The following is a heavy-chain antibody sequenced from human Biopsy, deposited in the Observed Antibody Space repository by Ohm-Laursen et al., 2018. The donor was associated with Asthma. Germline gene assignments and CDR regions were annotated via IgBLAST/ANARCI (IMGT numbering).Heavy chain of an antibody. V-gene: IGHV4-34*09. J-gene: IGHJ4*02. Sequence: TLSLTCGVYPGSFSGFFWTWIRQSPGKGLEWIGFIYYSGSTYYNPSLKSRVSISIDTSKNQFSLKLSSVTAADTAVYYCARAQDYYDSSGYYRSFDYWGQGTLVTVSS. CDR1: PGSFSGFF. D-gene: IGHD3-22*01. CDR3: ARAQDYYDSSGYYRSFDY. CDR2: IYYSGST.